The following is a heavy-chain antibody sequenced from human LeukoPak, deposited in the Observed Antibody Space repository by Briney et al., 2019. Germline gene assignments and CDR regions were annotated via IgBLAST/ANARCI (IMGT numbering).Heavy chain of an antibody. CDR1: GFSISSFW. CDR2: IKEDGSEK. D-gene: IGHD1-26*01. J-gene: IGHJ4*02. Sequence: PGGSLRLXCAASGFSISSFWMSWGRLAPGKGLQWVAHIKEDGSEKRYVDSVKGRFTISRDSASLYLQMNSPGAEDTAVYYCARARRGGYSGSYLDYWGQGTLVTVSS. CDR3: ARARRGGYSGSYLDY. V-gene: IGHV3-7*01.